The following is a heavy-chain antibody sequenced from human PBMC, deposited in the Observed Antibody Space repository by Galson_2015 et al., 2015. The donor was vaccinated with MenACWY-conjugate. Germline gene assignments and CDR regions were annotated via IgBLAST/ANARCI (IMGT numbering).Heavy chain of an antibody. J-gene: IGHJ4*02. CDR3: ARATSSASCRYFDY. CDR1: GFSVSSNY. CDR2: IYSGGTT. Sequence: SLRLSCAASGFSVSSNYMSWVRQTPGKGLEWGAVIYSGGTTYYADSVKGRFTISRDNSKNTLYLQMNSLRADDTAVYYCARATSSASCRYFDYWGQGTLVTVSS. V-gene: IGHV3-53*01. D-gene: IGHD2-2*01.